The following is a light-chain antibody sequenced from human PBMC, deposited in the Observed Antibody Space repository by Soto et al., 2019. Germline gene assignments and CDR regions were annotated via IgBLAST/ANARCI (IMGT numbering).Light chain of an antibody. J-gene: IGKJ3*01. V-gene: IGKV3-20*01. CDR3: QQYGIV. CDR1: QTISSNY. CDR2: SAS. Sequence: EVVLTQSPDTLSLSPGERATHSCRASQTISSNYVAWYQQKPGQAPRLLIYSASSRATGIPDRFSGSGSGTHFTLTISRLEPEDFAVYYCQQYGIVFGPGTKVYIK.